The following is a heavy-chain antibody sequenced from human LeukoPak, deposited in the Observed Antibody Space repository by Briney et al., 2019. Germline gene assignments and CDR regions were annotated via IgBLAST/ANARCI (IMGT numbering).Heavy chain of an antibody. V-gene: IGHV3-7*05. CDR1: GFTFSRYW. CDR2: IKHDGSVK. Sequence: GGSLRLSCAVSGFTFSRYWMSWVRQAPGKGLEWVANIKHDGSVKYYVDSVKGRFTISRDNAKNSLYLQMNCLRAEDTAVYFCARDESYSSDYWGQGTLVTVSS. CDR3: ARDESYSSDY. J-gene: IGHJ4*02. D-gene: IGHD6-13*01.